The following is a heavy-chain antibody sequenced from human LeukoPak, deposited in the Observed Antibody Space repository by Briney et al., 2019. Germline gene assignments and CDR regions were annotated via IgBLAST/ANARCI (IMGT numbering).Heavy chain of an antibody. J-gene: IGHJ1*01. CDR1: GYTFTGYY. CDR2: INPSSGGT. CDR3: PRPEVQWLGQYEYFQH. D-gene: IGHD6-19*01. Sequence: ASVKVSCKASGYTFTGYYMHWVRQAPGQGREWMGQINPSSGGTNYAQQFQGRVTMTRDTSISTAYMELSMLRSDDTAVYYCPRPEVQWLGQYEYFQHWGQGTLVTVSS. V-gene: IGHV1-2*06.